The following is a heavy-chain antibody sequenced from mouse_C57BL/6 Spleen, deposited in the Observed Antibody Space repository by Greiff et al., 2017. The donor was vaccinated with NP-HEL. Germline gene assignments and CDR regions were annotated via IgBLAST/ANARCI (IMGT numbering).Heavy chain of an antibody. Sequence: QVQLQQPGAELVKPGASVKMSCKASGYTFTSYWITWVKQRPGQGLEWIGDIYPGSGSTNYNEKFKSKATLTVDTSSSTAYMQLSSLTSEDSAVYYCARSYYYGSSSWFAYWGQGTLVTVSA. J-gene: IGHJ3*01. CDR2: IYPGSGST. V-gene: IGHV1-55*01. CDR3: ARSYYYGSSSWFAY. CDR1: GYTFTSYW. D-gene: IGHD1-1*01.